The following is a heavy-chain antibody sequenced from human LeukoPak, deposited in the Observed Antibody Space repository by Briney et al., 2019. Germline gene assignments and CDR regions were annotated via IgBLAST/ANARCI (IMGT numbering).Heavy chain of an antibody. CDR2: ISAYNGNT. CDR3: ARDLAAVWFDP. V-gene: IGHV1-18*01. J-gene: IGHJ5*02. D-gene: IGHD6-13*01. Sequence: ASVKVSCKASGYTFTSYGISWVRQAPGPGLQWMGWISAYNGNTNYAQKLQGRVTMTTDTSTSTAYMELRSLRSDDTAVYYCARDLAAVWFDPWGQGTLVTVSS. CDR1: GYTFTSYG.